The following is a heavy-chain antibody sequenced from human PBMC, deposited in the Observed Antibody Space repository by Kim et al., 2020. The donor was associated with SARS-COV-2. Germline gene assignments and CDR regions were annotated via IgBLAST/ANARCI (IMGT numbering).Heavy chain of an antibody. V-gene: IGHV1-24*01. J-gene: IGHJ6*02. CDR1: GYTLTELS. CDR3: ATPTRYCSGGSCYYYYYGMDV. D-gene: IGHD2-15*01. Sequence: ASVKVSCKVSGYTLTELSMHWVRQAPGKGLEWMGGFDPEDGETIYAQKFQGRVTMTEDTSTDTAYMELSSLRSEDTAVYYCATPTRYCSGGSCYYYYYGMDVWGQGTTVTVS. CDR2: FDPEDGET.